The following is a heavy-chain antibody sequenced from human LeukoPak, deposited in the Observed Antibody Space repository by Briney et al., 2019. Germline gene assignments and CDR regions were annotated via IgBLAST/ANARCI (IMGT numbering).Heavy chain of an antibody. CDR1: GFTFSSYS. J-gene: IGHJ4*02. Sequence: GGSLRLSCETSGFTFSSYSMTWVRQAPGKGLDWVSSINSYSSDIYYADSVKGRSTISRDNAKNTLYLQMNSLRTEDTAVYFCSKKGYSGYLTYWGRGTLVAVPS. D-gene: IGHD5-12*01. CDR3: SKKGYSGYLTY. V-gene: IGHV3-21*01. CDR2: INSYSSDI.